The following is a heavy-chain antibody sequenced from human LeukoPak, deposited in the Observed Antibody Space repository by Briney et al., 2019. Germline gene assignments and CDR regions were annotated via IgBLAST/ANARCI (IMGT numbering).Heavy chain of an antibody. J-gene: IGHJ6*02. CDR3: ARVCGGGNCYPYYYYGMDV. CDR2: IYPNTGQT. Sequence: VASVKVSCKTSGFVFTDFYINWVRLAPGQGLEWVGWIYPNTGQTGYAQTFQGRVTLTRDNPTSTVYLELSGLRSDDTAAYYCARVCGGGNCYPYYYYGMDVWGQGTSVTVSS. D-gene: IGHD2-15*01. CDR1: GFVFTDFY. V-gene: IGHV1-8*02.